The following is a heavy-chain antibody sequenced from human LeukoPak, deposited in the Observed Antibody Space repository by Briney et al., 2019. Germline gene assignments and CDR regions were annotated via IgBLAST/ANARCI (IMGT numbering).Heavy chain of an antibody. J-gene: IGHJ4*02. CDR3: ARRPSVYYDFWSGYYH. Sequence: SETLSLTCAVSGGSISSDEYSWSWIRQPPGKGLEWIGYIYHSGSTYYNPSLKSRVIISVDRSKNQFSLKLSSVTAADTAVYYCARRPSVYYDFWSGYYHWGQGTLVTVSS. CDR1: GGSISSDEYS. D-gene: IGHD3-3*01. V-gene: IGHV4-30-2*01. CDR2: IYHSGST.